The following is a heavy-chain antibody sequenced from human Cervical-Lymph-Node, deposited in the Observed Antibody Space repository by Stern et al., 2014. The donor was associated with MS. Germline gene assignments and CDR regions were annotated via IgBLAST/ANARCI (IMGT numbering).Heavy chain of an antibody. Sequence: VQLVESGGDLVQPGGSLRLSCAGSGFTFTNYAMNWVRQAPGKGLEWVSGISVNGLNTYYADSVKGRFTISRDTSTHTLYRQMNSLRADDTAIYYCGVAGNYWGQGTLVTVSS. CDR2: ISVNGLNT. CDR1: GFTFTNYA. J-gene: IGHJ4*02. V-gene: IGHV3-23*04. D-gene: IGHD1-1*01. CDR3: GVAGNY.